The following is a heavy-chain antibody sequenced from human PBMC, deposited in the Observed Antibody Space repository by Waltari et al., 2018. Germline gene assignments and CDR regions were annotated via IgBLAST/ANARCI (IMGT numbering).Heavy chain of an antibody. CDR1: GYSISSGYY. CDR2: IYHSGRT. Sequence: QVQLQESGPGLVKPSETLSLTCAVSGYSISSGYYWGWIRQPPGKGLEWIGSIYHSGRTYYNPSLKSRVTISVDTSKNQFSLKLSSVTAADTAVYYCARIPAAHPYYFDYWGQGTLVTVSS. V-gene: IGHV4-38-2*01. D-gene: IGHD2-2*01. J-gene: IGHJ4*02. CDR3: ARIPAAHPYYFDY.